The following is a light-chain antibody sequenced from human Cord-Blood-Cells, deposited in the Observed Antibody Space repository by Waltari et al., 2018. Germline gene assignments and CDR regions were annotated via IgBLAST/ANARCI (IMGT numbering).Light chain of an antibody. CDR2: YKSDSDK. CDR1: RGINVVTYR. Sequence: QAVLTQPSSPSPFPGASASLTCTLPRGINVVTYRLSWYQQTPGSPPQYRLRYKSDSDKKHGSGVPSRFSGSNDASANAGILLISGLQSEDEADYFCMIWHSSASVFGGGTKLTVL. CDR3: MIWHSSASV. J-gene: IGLJ2*01. V-gene: IGLV5-45*02.